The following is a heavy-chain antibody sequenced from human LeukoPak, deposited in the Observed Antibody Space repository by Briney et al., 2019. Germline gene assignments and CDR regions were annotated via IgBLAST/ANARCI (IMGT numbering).Heavy chain of an antibody. D-gene: IGHD3-10*01. CDR2: IYYSGST. Sequence: SETLSLTCSVSGGSISSYYWSWIRQPPGKGLEWIGYIYYSGSTNYNPSLKSRVTISVDTSKNQFSLRLSSVTAADTAVYYCARPGHSGTGPFDYWGQGTLVTVSS. CDR1: GGSISSYY. CDR3: ARPGHSGTGPFDY. J-gene: IGHJ4*02. V-gene: IGHV4-59*01.